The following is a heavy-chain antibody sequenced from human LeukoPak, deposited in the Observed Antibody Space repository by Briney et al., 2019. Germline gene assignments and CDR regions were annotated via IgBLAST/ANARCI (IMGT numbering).Heavy chain of an antibody. CDR1: GFTFSSYW. J-gene: IGHJ6*02. D-gene: IGHD2-15*01. CDR2: IKQDGSEK. V-gene: IGHV3-7*01. Sequence: GGSLRLSCAASGFTFSSYWMSWVRQAPGKGLEWVANIKQDGSEKYYVDSVKGRFTISRDNAKNSLYLQMNSLRAEDTAVYYCARGRYCSGGSCYSHDYGMDVWGQGTTVTVSS. CDR3: ARGRYCSGGSCYSHDYGMDV.